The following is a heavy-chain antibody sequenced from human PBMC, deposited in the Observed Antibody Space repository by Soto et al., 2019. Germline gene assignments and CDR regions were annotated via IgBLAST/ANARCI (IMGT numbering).Heavy chain of an antibody. D-gene: IGHD3-3*01. J-gene: IGHJ5*02. CDR2: IKQDGSEK. CDR3: ARDNFLEWSNNNWFDP. CDR1: GFTFSSYW. Sequence: GGSLRLSCAASGFTFSSYWMSWVRQAPGKGLEWVANIKQDGSEKYYVDSVKGRFTISRDNAKNSLYLQMNSLRAEDTAVYYCARDNFLEWSNNNWFDPWGQGTLVTVSS. V-gene: IGHV3-7*03.